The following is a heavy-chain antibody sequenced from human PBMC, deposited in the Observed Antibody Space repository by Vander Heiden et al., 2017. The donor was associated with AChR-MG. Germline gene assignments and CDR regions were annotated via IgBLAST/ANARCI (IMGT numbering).Heavy chain of an antibody. CDR1: GFPFSSYA. D-gene: IGHD3-3*01. CDR3: ARGPDFWSGYNIDY. J-gene: IGHJ4*02. Sequence: QVQLVESGGGVVQPGRSLRLSCAASGFPFSSYAMHWVRQAPGKGLEWVAVISYDGSNKYYADSVKGRFTISRDNSKNTLYLQMNSLRAEDTAVYYCARGPDFWSGYNIDYWGQGTLVTVSS. CDR2: ISYDGSNK. V-gene: IGHV3-30-3*01.